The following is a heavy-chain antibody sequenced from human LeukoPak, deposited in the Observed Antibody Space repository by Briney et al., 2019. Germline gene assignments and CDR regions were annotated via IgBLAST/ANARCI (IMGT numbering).Heavy chain of an antibody. CDR3: ARGAVVVPAAIPSGDAFDI. J-gene: IGHJ3*02. V-gene: IGHV4-59*01. CDR1: GVSISSYY. CDR2: IYYSGST. D-gene: IGHD2-2*02. Sequence: SETLSLTCTVSGVSISSYYWRWIRQPPGKGLEWIGYIYYSGSTNYNPSLRSRVTISVDTSKNQFSLKLSSVTAADTAVYYCARGAVVVPAAIPSGDAFDIWGQGTMVTVSS.